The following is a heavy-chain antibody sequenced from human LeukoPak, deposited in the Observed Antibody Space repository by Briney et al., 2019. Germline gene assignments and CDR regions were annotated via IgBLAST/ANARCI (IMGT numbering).Heavy chain of an antibody. V-gene: IGHV3-64*01. J-gene: IGHJ6*03. D-gene: IGHD5-12*01. Sequence: GGSLRLSCAASGFTFSSYAMHWVRQAPGKGLEYVSAISSNGGSTYYANSVKGRFSISRGNSKNTLYLQMGSLRAEDMAVYYCARGGRGYSGYDLYYYYYYMDVWGKGTTVTVSS. CDR2: ISSNGGST. CDR1: GFTFSSYA. CDR3: ARGGRGYSGYDLYYYYYYMDV.